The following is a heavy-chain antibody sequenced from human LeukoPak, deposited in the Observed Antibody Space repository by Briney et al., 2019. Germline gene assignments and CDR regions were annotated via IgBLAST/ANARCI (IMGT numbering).Heavy chain of an antibody. CDR2: INQEGSEK. CDR1: GLTFRSYW. V-gene: IGHV3-7*01. D-gene: IGHD5-24*01. J-gene: IGHJ4*02. CDR3: ARERDGRFFDY. Sequence: GGSLRLSCAVSGLTFRSYWMSWVRQAPGKGLEGVANINQEGSEKYFVDSVRGRFTISRDNAENSLHLQMDTLRTEDTAVYYCARERDGRFFDYWGQGTLVTVSS.